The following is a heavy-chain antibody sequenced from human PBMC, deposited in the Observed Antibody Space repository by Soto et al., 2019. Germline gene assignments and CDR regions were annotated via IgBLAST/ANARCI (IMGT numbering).Heavy chain of an antibody. CDR1: GFTFSGYA. CDR3: AKDSYSSGWYEREDAFDI. Sequence: GGSLRLSCAASGFTFSGYAMIWVRQAPGKGLEWVSAISGSGGSTYYADSVKGRFTISRDNSKNTLYLQMNSLRAEDTAVYYCAKDSYSSGWYEREDAFDIWGQGTMVTVSS. CDR2: ISGSGGST. D-gene: IGHD6-19*01. V-gene: IGHV3-23*01. J-gene: IGHJ3*02.